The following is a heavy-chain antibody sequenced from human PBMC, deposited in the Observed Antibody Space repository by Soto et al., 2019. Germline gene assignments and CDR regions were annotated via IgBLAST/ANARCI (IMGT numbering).Heavy chain of an antibody. Sequence: ASVKVSCKASGYTFTSYAMHWVRQAPGQRLEWMGWINAGNGNTKYSQKFQGRVTITRDTSASTAYMELSSLRSEDTAVYYCARAWVAAAVNLDYWGQGTLVTVSS. J-gene: IGHJ4*02. V-gene: IGHV1-3*01. CDR2: INAGNGNT. CDR3: ARAWVAAAVNLDY. D-gene: IGHD6-13*01. CDR1: GYTFTSYA.